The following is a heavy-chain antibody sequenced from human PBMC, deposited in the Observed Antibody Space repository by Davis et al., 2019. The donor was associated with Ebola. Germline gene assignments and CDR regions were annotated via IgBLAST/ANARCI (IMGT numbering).Heavy chain of an antibody. CDR1: GYTLTELS. V-gene: IGHV1-24*01. D-gene: IGHD2-2*02. J-gene: IGHJ6*03. CDR2: FDPEDGET. CDR3: ATGKPYCSSTSCYMYYYYYMDV. Sequence: ASVKVSCKVSGYTLTELSMHWVRQAPGQRLEWMGGFDPEDGETIYAQKFQGRVTMTEDTSTDTAYMELSSLRSEDTAVYYCATGKPYCSSTSCYMYYYYYMDVWGKGTTVTVSS.